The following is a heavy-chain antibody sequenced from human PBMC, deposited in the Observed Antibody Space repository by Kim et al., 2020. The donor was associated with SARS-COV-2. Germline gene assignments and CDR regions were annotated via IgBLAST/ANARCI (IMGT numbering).Heavy chain of an antibody. Sequence: GGSLRLSCAASGFTFSSYGMHWVRQAPGKGLEWVAVIWYDGSNKYYADSVKGRFTISRDNSKNTLYLQMNNLRAEDTAVYYCARDLRITDNWFDPWGQGTLVTVSS. J-gene: IGHJ5*02. CDR1: GFTFSSYG. CDR3: ARDLRITDNWFDP. V-gene: IGHV3-33*01. D-gene: IGHD1-20*01. CDR2: IWYDGSNK.